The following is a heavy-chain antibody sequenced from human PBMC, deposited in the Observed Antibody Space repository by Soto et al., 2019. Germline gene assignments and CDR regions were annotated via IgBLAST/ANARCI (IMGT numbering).Heavy chain of an antibody. D-gene: IGHD2-2*03. J-gene: IGHJ5*02. Sequence: PGGSLRLSCAASGFSFSSYSMAWVRQTPDRGLQWVSAVSGSTGNTYYTDSVKGRFTISRDFSQNTLYLQMNSLKTEDSGLYYCSRGSFGYYGPWGPGTLVTVSS. CDR1: GFSFSSYS. CDR2: VSGSTGNT. CDR3: SRGSFGYYGP. V-gene: IGHV3-23*01.